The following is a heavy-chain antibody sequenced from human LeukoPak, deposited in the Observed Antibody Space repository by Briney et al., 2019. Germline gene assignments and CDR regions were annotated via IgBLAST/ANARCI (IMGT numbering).Heavy chain of an antibody. J-gene: IGHJ4*02. D-gene: IGHD5-18*01. CDR3: VSPRGFSYGYFDY. Sequence: SQTLSLTCTVSGGSISSSSAYWGWIRQPPGKGLEWIGSIYYSKNTYYNPSLKSRVTISADTSKNQFSLTLGSVSATDTAVYYCVSPRGFSYGYFDYWGQGTLVTVSS. CDR2: IYYSKNT. V-gene: IGHV4-39*01. CDR1: GGSISSSSAY.